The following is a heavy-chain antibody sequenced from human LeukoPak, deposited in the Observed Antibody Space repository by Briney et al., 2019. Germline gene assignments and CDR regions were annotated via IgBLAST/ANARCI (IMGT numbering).Heavy chain of an antibody. CDR1: GGSISSSTYY. CDR2: IYYSGST. Sequence: SETLSLTCTVSGGSISSSTYYWGWIRQPPGKGLEWIGSIYYSGSTYYNPSLKSRVTISVDTPKNQFSLKLSSVTAADTAVYYCARPLSGWYNWFDPWGQGTLVTVSS. V-gene: IGHV4-39*01. J-gene: IGHJ5*02. CDR3: ARPLSGWYNWFDP. D-gene: IGHD6-19*01.